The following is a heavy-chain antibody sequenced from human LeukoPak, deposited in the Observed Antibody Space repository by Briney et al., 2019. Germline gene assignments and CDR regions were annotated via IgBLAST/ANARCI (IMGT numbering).Heavy chain of an antibody. D-gene: IGHD3-22*01. CDR3: ARDRYYYDSSGYYPNEFDP. CDR1: GGTFSSYA. V-gene: IGHV1-69*05. CDR2: IIPVFGTA. J-gene: IGHJ5*02. Sequence: SVKVSCKASGGTFSSYAISWVRQAPGQGLEWMGGIIPVFGTANYAQKFQGRVTITTDESTSTAYMELSSLRSEDTAVYYCARDRYYYDSSGYYPNEFDPWGQGTLVTVSS.